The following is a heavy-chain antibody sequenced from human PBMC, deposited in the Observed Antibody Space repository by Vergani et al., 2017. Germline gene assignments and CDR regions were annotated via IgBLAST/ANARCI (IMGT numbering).Heavy chain of an antibody. V-gene: IGHV3-23*01. J-gene: IGHJ6*02. CDR1: GFTFNHYA. Sequence: EVQLLESGGDLVQPGGSLRLSCAASGFTFNHYAMNWGRQAPGKGLEWVSGISGSGGSTYYAGSVKGRCTISRDSSKNTLYLQMNSLSAGDTAVYYCAKANPRNSGYDYLYYYHAMDVWGQGTTVTVSS. D-gene: IGHD5-12*01. CDR2: ISGSGGST. CDR3: AKANPRNSGYDYLYYYHAMDV.